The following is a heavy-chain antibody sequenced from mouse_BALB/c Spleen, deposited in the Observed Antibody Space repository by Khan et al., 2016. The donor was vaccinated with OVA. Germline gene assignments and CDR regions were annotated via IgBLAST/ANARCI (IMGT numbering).Heavy chain of an antibody. CDR3: TRDRIDY. V-gene: IGHV1-7*01. CDR1: GYTFTTYW. J-gene: IGHJ2*01. Sequence: VQLQEPEAQLAKPGASVKMSCKASGYTFTTYWMPLVKQRPGQGLQWLGYINPTSGYTDYNEKFKDRATLSADRSSSTAYMQLSSLTSEDSAVYYCTRDRIDYWGQGTTLTVSS. CDR2: INPTSGYT.